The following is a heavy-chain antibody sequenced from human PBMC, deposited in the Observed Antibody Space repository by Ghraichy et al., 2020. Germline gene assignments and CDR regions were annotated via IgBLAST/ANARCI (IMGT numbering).Heavy chain of an antibody. V-gene: IGHV1-58*01. CDR2: IVVGSGNT. J-gene: IGHJ2*01. Sequence: SVKVSCKASGFTFTSSAVQWVRQARGQRLEWIGWIVVGSGNTNYAQKFQERVTITRDMSTSTAYMELSSLRSEDTAVYYCAAASEQLPPNIPNWYFDLWGRGTLVTVSS. CDR3: AAASEQLPPNIPNWYFDL. CDR1: GFTFTSSA. D-gene: IGHD6-6*01.